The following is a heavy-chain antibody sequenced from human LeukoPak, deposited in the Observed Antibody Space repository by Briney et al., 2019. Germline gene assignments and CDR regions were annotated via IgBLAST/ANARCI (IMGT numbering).Heavy chain of an antibody. D-gene: IGHD5-12*01. CDR3: AREPRGYSGYDYGGGI. V-gene: IGHV1-69*01. CDR2: IIPIFGTA. CDR1: GGTLSSYA. Sequence: SVKVSCKASGGTLSSYAISWVRQAPGQGLEWMGGIIPIFGTANYAQKFQGRVTITADESTSTAYMELSSLRSEDTAVYYCAREPRGYSGYDYGGGIWGQGTMVTVSS. J-gene: IGHJ3*02.